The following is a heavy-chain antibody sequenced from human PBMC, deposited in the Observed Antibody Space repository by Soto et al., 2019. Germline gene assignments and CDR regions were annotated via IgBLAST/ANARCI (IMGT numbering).Heavy chain of an antibody. CDR2: ISGSGGST. J-gene: IGHJ4*02. CDR1: GFTFSSYA. V-gene: IGHV3-23*01. Sequence: QPVGSLRLSCAASGFTFSSYAMSWVRQAPGKGLEWVSAISGSGGSTYYADSVKGRFTISRDNSKNTMYLQMNSLSAEDTAVYHCARDQVKGTMTILWGQGTLVTVSS. D-gene: IGHD4-17*01. CDR3: ARDQVKGTMTIL.